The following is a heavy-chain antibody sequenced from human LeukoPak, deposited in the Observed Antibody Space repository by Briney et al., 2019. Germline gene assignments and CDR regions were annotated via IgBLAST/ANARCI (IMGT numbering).Heavy chain of an antibody. CDR1: GFTFSSYA. V-gene: IGHV3-30-3*01. CDR2: ISYDGSNK. D-gene: IGHD3-3*01. CDR3: ARGSLPYYDFWSAAGGFDY. J-gene: IGHJ4*02. Sequence: GGSLRLSCAASGFTFSSYAMHWVRQAPGKGLEWVAVISYDGSNKYYADSVKGRFTISRDNSKNTLYLQMNSLRAEDTAVYYCARGSLPYYDFWSAAGGFDYWGQGTLVTVSS.